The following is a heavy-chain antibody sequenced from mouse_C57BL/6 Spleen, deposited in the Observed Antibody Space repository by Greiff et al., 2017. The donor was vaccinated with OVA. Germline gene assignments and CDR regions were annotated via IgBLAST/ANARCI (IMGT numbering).Heavy chain of an antibody. V-gene: IGHV1-82*01. D-gene: IGHD1-1*01. CDR2: IYPGDGDT. CDR1: GYAFSSSW. J-gene: IGHJ4*01. Sequence: QVQLQQSGPELVKPGASVKISCKASGYAFSSSWMNWVKQRPGQGLEWIGRIYPGDGDTNYNGKFKGKATLTADKSSSTAYMQHSSLTSEDSAVYFGARGYYGSSSYAMDYWGQGTSVTVSS. CDR3: ARGYYGSSSYAMDY.